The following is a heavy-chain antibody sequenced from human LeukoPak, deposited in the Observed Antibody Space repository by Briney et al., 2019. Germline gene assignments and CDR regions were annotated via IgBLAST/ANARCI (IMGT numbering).Heavy chain of an antibody. CDR2: INPSSGST. V-gene: IGHV1-46*01. Sequence: VASVKVSCKASGYTFTTYYMHWVRQAPGQGLEWMGIINPSSGSTTYAQKFQGRVTMTRDTSTSTVYMELSSLRSEDTAVYYCARVNQGQLIRILDYWGQGTLVSVSS. CDR1: GYTFTTYY. J-gene: IGHJ4*02. D-gene: IGHD6-13*01. CDR3: ARVNQGQLIRILDY.